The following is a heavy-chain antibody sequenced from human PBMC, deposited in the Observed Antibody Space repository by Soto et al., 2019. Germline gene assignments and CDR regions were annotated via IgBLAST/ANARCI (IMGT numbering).Heavy chain of an antibody. CDR1: GFTFSSYS. J-gene: IGHJ6*02. D-gene: IGHD2-21*01. V-gene: IGHV3-21*01. CDR2: ISSSSSYI. Sequence: GGSLRLSCAASGFTFSSYSMNWFRQAPGKGLEWVSSISSSSSYIYYADSVKGRFTISRDNAKNSLYLQMNSLRAEDTAVYYCARATPRVRGGMDVWGQGTTVTVSS. CDR3: ARATPRVRGGMDV.